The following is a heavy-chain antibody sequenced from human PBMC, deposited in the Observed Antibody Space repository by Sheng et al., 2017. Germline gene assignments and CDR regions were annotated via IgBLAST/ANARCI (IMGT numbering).Heavy chain of an antibody. D-gene: IGHD6-13*01. CDR1: GYTFTSYG. V-gene: IGHV1-18*01. CDR2: ISAYNGNT. CDR3: ARQAAGTQYYYYYYYMDV. Sequence: QVQLVQSGAEVKKPGASVKVSCKASGYTFTSYGISWVRQAPGQGLEWMGWISAYNGNTNYAQKLQGRVTMTTDTSTSTAYMELRSLRSDDTAVYYCARQAAGTQYYYYYYYMDVWGKGTTVTVSS. J-gene: IGHJ6*03.